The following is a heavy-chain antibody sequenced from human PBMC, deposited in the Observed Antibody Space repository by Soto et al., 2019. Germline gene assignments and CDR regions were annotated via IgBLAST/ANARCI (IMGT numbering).Heavy chain of an antibody. Sequence: LRLSCAASGFTFSSYWMSWVRQAPGKGLEWVANIKQDGSEKYCVDSVKGRFTISRDNAKNSLYLQMNSLRAEDAAVYYCARDGYCSSTSCYRRWYYGMDVWGQGTTVTVSS. V-gene: IGHV3-7*03. J-gene: IGHJ6*02. CDR1: GFTFSSYW. CDR2: IKQDGSEK. CDR3: ARDGYCSSTSCYRRWYYGMDV. D-gene: IGHD2-2*02.